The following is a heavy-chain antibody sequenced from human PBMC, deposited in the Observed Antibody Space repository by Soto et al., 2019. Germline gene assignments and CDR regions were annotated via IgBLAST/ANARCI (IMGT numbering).Heavy chain of an antibody. CDR3: ARRYCSGGSCLGY. Sequence: PSETLSLTCTVSGGSISSYYWSWIRQPPGKGLECIGYIYYSGSTNYNPSLKSRVTISVDTSKNQSSLRLSSVTAADTAVYYCARRYCSGGSCLGYCGQGTLVTVSS. V-gene: IGHV4-59*01. CDR2: IYYSGST. D-gene: IGHD2-15*01. J-gene: IGHJ4*02. CDR1: GGSISSYY.